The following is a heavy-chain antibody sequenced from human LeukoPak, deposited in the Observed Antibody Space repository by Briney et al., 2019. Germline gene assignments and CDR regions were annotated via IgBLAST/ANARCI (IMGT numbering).Heavy chain of an antibody. D-gene: IGHD3-22*01. CDR3: ARDREYYYDSSGLDY. V-gene: IGHV4-39*07. J-gene: IGHJ4*02. CDR1: GGSISTSNYY. Sequence: PSETLSLTCTVSGGSISTSNYYWGWIRQPPGKGLEWIGNIFYSGSTYYSPSLRSRVTISLDTSRNQFSLKLNSVTAADTAVYYCARDREYYYDSSGLDYWGQGTLVTVSS. CDR2: IFYSGST.